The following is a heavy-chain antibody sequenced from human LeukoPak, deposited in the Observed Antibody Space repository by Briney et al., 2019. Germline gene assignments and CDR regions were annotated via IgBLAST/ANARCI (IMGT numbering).Heavy chain of an antibody. D-gene: IGHD5-18*01. V-gene: IGHV1-69*10. J-gene: IGHJ5*02. CDR2: IIPILGIA. CDR3: ARELHEPAMVTKDWFDP. Sequence: GASVKVSCKASGGTFSSYTISWVRQAPGQGLEWMGWIIPILGIANYAQKFQGRVTITADKSTSTAYMELSSLRSEDTAVYYCARELHEPAMVTKDWFDPWGQGTLVTVSS. CDR1: GGTFSSYT.